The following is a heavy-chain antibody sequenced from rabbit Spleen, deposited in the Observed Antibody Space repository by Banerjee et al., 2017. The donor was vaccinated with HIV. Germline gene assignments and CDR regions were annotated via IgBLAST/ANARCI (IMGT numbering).Heavy chain of an antibody. CDR3: ARDTSSSFSSYGMDL. D-gene: IGHD1-1*01. CDR1: GFSFNSGYD. V-gene: IGHV1S40*01. CDR2: IAGGGSGFT. J-gene: IGHJ6*01. Sequence: QSLEESGGGLVKPGASLTLTCKASGFSFNSGYDMCWVRQAPGKGLEWISCIAGGGSGFTYSATWAQGRFTISKTSSTTVTLQMTSLTAADTATYFCARDTSSSFSSYGMDLWGPGTLVTVS.